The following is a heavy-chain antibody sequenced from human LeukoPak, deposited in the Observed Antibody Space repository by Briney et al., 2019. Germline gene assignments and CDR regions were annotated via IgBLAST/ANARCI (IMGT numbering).Heavy chain of an antibody. Sequence: GGSLRLSCAASGFTFSSYAMSWVRQAPGKGLEWVSAISGSGGSTYYADSVKGRFTISRDNSKNTLYLQMNSLRAEDTAVYYCAKDSRPTTVVRYYFDYWGQGTLVTVSA. CDR3: AKDSRPTTVVRYYFDY. J-gene: IGHJ4*02. CDR2: ISGSGGST. V-gene: IGHV3-23*01. D-gene: IGHD4-17*01. CDR1: GFTFSSYA.